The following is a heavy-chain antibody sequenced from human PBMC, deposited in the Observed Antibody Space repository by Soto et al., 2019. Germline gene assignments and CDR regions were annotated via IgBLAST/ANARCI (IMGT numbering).Heavy chain of an antibody. J-gene: IGHJ3*02. V-gene: IGHV4-4*07. CDR1: GGSISSYY. CDR3: ARRDSSSWNDAFDI. Sequence: QVQLQESGPGLVKPSETLSLTCTVSGGSISSYYWSWIRQPAGKGLEWIGRIYNSGSTNYNPSLKSRVTMSVDTSKNQFSLKLSSVTAADTAVYYCARRDSSSWNDAFDIWGQGTMVTVSS. CDR2: IYNSGST. D-gene: IGHD6-13*01.